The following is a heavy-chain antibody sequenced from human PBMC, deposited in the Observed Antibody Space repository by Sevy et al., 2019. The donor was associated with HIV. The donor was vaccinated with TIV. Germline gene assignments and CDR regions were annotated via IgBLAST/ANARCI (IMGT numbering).Heavy chain of an antibody. CDR2: IIPIFGTA. D-gene: IGHD6-13*01. J-gene: IGHJ6*02. V-gene: IGHV1-69*13. CDR1: GGTFSSYA. CDR3: ARAAGVVSDPYYYYYYGMDV. Sequence: ASVKVSCKASGGTFSSYAISWVRQAPGQGLEWMGGIIPIFGTANYAQKFQGRVTITADESTSTAYMELSSLRSEDTAVYYCARAAGVVSDPYYYYYYGMDVWGQGTTVTVSS.